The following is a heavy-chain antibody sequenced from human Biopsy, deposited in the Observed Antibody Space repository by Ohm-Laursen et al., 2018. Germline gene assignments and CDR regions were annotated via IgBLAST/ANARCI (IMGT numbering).Heavy chain of an antibody. Sequence: SLRLSCAASGFTFSNYGMHWVRQAPGKGLEWVALIWYDGSNKNSEDSVKGRFTVSRDNSKSTLSLQMNNLRAEDTAVYYCARDQSGLRGINWYFDLWGRGTLVTVSS. CDR2: IWYDGSNK. J-gene: IGHJ2*01. D-gene: IGHD5/OR15-5a*01. V-gene: IGHV3-33*01. CDR3: ARDQSGLRGINWYFDL. CDR1: GFTFSNYG.